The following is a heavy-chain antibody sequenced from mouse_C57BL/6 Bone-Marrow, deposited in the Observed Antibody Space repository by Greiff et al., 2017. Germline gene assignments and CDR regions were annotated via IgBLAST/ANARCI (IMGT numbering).Heavy chain of an antibody. CDR3: ARSGTTVVYFDY. D-gene: IGHD1-1*01. CDR2: ISSGGSYT. CDR1: GFTFSSYG. J-gene: IGHJ2*01. Sequence: EVKLMESGGDLVKPGGSLKLSCAASGFTFSSYGMSWVRQTPDKRLEWVATISSGGSYTYYPDSVKGRFTISRDNAKNTLYLQMSSLKSEDTAMYYCARSGTTVVYFDYWGQGTTLTVSS. V-gene: IGHV5-6*01.